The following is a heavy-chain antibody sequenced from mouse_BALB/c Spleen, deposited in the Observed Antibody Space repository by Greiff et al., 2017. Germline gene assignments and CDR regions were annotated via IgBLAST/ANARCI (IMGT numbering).Heavy chain of an antibody. D-gene: IGHD1-1*01. V-gene: IGHV1-9*01. CDR3: ARSTTEGAMDY. CDR2: ILPGSGST. J-gene: IGHJ4*01. CDR1: GYTFSSYW. Sequence: QVQLQQSGAELMKPGASVKISCKATGYTFSSYWIEWVKQRPGHGLEWIGEILPGSGSTNYNEKFKGKATFTADTSSNTAYMQLSSLTSEDSAVYYCARSTTEGAMDYWGQGTSVTVSS.